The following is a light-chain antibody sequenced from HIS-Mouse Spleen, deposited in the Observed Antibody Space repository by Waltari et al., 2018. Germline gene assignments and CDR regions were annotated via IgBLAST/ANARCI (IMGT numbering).Light chain of an antibody. V-gene: IGLV3-19*01. J-gene: IGLJ2*01. CDR1: SLRRYY. CDR3: NSRDSSGNHLGV. CDR2: GKN. Sequence: SSELTQDPAVSVALGQTVRIPCQADSLRRYYASWYQQKPGQDHVLVIYGKNNRPSGIPDRFSGSSSGNTASLTITGAQAEDEADYYCNSRDSSGNHLGVFGGGTKLTVL.